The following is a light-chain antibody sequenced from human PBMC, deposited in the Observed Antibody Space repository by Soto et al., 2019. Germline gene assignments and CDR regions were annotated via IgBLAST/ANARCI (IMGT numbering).Light chain of an antibody. CDR2: EVN. Sequence: QSVLTQPPSVSGSPGQSVTISCTGTSSDVGSYNRVSWYQQPPGTAPKLLIYEVNNRPSGVPDRFSGSKSGSTASLTISGLQAEDEADYYCSIYISASTYVFGTGTKVIV. CDR1: SSDVGSYNR. J-gene: IGLJ1*01. CDR3: SIYISASTYV. V-gene: IGLV2-18*01.